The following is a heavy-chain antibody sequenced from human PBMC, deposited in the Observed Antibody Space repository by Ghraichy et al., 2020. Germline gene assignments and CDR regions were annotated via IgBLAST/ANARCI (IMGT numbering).Heavy chain of an antibody. CDR3: AKKKGAAVAYYFDY. Sequence: GSLRLSCAASGFTFSSYAMGWVRQAPGKGLEWVSAVSGGSSSGDTQYADSVKGRFTISRDNSKNTLYLQMNSLRVEDTAVYYCAKKKGAAVAYYFDYWGQGTLVTVSS. J-gene: IGHJ4*02. D-gene: IGHD6-19*01. CDR2: VSGGSSSGDT. CDR1: GFTFSSYA. V-gene: IGHV3-23*01.